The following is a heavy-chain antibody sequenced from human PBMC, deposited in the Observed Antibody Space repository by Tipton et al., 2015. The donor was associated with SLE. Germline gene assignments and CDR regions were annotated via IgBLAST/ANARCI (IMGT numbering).Heavy chain of an antibody. D-gene: IGHD3-22*01. CDR1: GGSFSDYY. J-gene: IGHJ4*02. CDR2: INHSGST. V-gene: IGHV4-34*01. CDR3: ARSSVDDSSGYYNY. Sequence: TLSLTCAVYGGSFSDYYWSWIRQPPGKGLEWIGEINHSGSTYYNPPLKSRVTISVDTSKNQFSLNLSSVTAADTAVYYCARSSVDDSSGYYNYWGQGTLVTVSS.